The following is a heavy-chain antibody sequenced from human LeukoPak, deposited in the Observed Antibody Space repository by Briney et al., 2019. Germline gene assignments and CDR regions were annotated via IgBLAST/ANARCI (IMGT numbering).Heavy chain of an antibody. CDR2: IWYDGSNK. Sequence: GEPLSLLCGACGLPFRIYGVHGVRQAPGGGLECVAVIWYDGSNKYYEDPVKGRCTGSRDNSKKPLLLQLTSLRAEDTAGYYCAKDGGLWVPPHWVDSWGRGTLVTVSS. D-gene: IGHD5-18*01. CDR3: AKDGGLWVPPHWVDS. J-gene: IGHJ5*01. V-gene: IGHV3-33*06. CDR1: GLPFRIYG.